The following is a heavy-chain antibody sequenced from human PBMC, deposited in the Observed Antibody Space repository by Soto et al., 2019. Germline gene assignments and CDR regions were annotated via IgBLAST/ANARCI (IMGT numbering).Heavy chain of an antibody. CDR1: GGSISSGGYS. Sequence: QLQLQESGSGLVKPSQTLSLTCAVSGGSISSGGYSWSWIRQPPGKGLEWIGYIYHSGSTYYNPSLKGGVTTSXDRSKNQFSLKLSSVTAADTAVYYCARALITKVDYWGQGTLVTVSS. CDR2: IYHSGST. D-gene: IGHD3-10*01. V-gene: IGHV4-30-2*01. J-gene: IGHJ4*02. CDR3: ARALITKVDY.